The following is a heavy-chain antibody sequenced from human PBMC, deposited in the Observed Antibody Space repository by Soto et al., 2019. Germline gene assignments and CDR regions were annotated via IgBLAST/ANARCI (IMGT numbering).Heavy chain of an antibody. J-gene: IGHJ4*02. CDR2: IRSKANSYAT. V-gene: IGHV3-73*01. CDR3: TRLITNDFWRGYFDY. D-gene: IGHD3-3*01. Sequence: PGGSLRLSCAASGFTFSGSAMHWVRQASGKGLEWVGRIRSKANSYATAYAASVKGRFTISRDDSRNTAYLQMNSLKTEDTAVYYCTRLITNDFWRGYFDYWGQGTLVTVSS. CDR1: GFTFSGSA.